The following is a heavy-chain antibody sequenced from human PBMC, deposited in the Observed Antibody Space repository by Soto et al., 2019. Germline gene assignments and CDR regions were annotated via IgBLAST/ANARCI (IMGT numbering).Heavy chain of an antibody. CDR3: AGAGYYYGYYFDH. V-gene: IGHV3-21*01. J-gene: IGHJ4*02. CDR1: GVTFSSDS. Sequence: EEQLVESGGGLVRPGGSLRLSCAGSGVTFSSDSMNWVRQAPGKGLEWVSSISSRGDDIHYADSVKGRFTIPRDNAGNSLSLQLNSFSAEDTAVYYCAGAGYYYGYYFDHWGQGTLVTVSS. D-gene: IGHD5-18*01. CDR2: ISSRGDDI.